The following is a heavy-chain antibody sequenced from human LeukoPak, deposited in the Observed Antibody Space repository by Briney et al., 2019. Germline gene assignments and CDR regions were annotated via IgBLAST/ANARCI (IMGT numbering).Heavy chain of an antibody. CDR2: IDTSGGGT. D-gene: IGHD3-10*01. CDR1: GFTFSNYG. V-gene: IGHV3-23*01. J-gene: IGHJ4*02. Sequence: GGSLRLSCAASGFTFSNYGMSWVRQAPGKGLEWVSTIDTSGGGTYYANSVKGRFTISKDNSKNTLYLQMNSLRAEDTGVYYCAKGGGKYFDYWGQGTLVTVSS. CDR3: AKGGGKYFDY.